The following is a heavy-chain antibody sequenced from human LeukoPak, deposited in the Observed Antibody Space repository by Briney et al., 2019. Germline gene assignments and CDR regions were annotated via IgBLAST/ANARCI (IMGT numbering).Heavy chain of an antibody. Sequence: GESLKISCKGSGYSFTSYWIGWVRQMPGKGLEWMGISYPGDSDTSYNPSFQDQVTISADKSISTAYLQWSSLKASDTAMYYCARQRFTMRAYAGNWFDPWGQGTLVTVSS. CDR3: ARQRFTMRAYAGNWFDP. CDR2: SYPGDSDT. D-gene: IGHD3-10*01. V-gene: IGHV5-51*01. CDR1: GYSFTSYW. J-gene: IGHJ5*02.